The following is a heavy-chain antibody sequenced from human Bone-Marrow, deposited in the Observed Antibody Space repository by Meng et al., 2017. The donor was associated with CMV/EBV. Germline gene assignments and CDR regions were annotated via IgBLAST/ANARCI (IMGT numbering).Heavy chain of an antibody. D-gene: IGHD2-2*01. V-gene: IGHV1-2*02. Sequence: ASVKVSCKASGYTFTGYYMHWVRQAPGQGLEWMGWINPNSGGTNYAQKFQGRVTMTRDTSISTAYMELSRLRSEDTAVYYCAREGCSSTSCYGGAALGIWGQGTMVTVSS. CDR1: GYTFTGYY. CDR3: AREGCSSTSCYGGAALGI. J-gene: IGHJ3*02. CDR2: INPNSGGT.